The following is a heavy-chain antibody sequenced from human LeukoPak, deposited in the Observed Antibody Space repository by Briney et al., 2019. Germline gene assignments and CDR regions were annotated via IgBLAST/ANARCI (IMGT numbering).Heavy chain of an antibody. V-gene: IGHV4-59*01. CDR2: ISYSGSA. CDR1: GGSISNYY. J-gene: IGHJ6*02. D-gene: IGHD3-10*01. Sequence: PSETLSLTCTVSGGSISNYYWSWIRQPPGKGLECIGYISYSGSANYNPSLKSRVTISLDTSKNQFSLSLSSVTAADTAVYYCARDRGVTNYYYNGIDVWGQGTTVTVSS. CDR3: ARDRGVTNYYYNGIDV.